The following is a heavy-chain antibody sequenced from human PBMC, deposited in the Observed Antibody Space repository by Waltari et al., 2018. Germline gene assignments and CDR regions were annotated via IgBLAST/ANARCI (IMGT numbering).Heavy chain of an antibody. Sequence: EVQLVESGGNLIKPGGSLRLSCAASGFTVRTNFISWLRQAPGKVRECVSIIYSGGDTYYADCVKGRFTISRDNAMNFMYVQTNSLIAEDTAVYYCARGYHSGWFGGGPLCNFDYWGQGTLVTVSS. CDR1: GFTVRTNF. CDR3: ARGYHSGWFGGGPLCNFDY. D-gene: IGHD3-10*01. V-gene: IGHV3-53*01. J-gene: IGHJ4*02. CDR2: IYSGGDT.